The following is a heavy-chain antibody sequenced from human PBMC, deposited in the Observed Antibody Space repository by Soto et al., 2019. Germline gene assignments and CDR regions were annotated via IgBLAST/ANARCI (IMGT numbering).Heavy chain of an antibody. Sequence: SETLSLTCAVYGGSFSGYYWSWIRQPPGKGLEWIGEINHSGSTNYNPSLKSRVTISVDTSKNQFSLKLSSVTAADTAVYYCARERVAARFKVWFDPWGQGTLVTVSS. D-gene: IGHD6-6*01. CDR2: INHSGST. CDR3: ARERVAARFKVWFDP. J-gene: IGHJ5*02. CDR1: GGSFSGYY. V-gene: IGHV4-34*01.